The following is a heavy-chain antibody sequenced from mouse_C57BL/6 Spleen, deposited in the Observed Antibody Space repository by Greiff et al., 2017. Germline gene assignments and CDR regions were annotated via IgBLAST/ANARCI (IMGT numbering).Heavy chain of an antibody. CDR2: IDPSDSYT. D-gene: IGHD2-2*01. V-gene: IGHV1-59*01. J-gene: IGHJ1*03. Sequence: QVQLQQPGAELVRPGTSVKLSCKASGYTFTSYWMHWVKQRPGQGLEWIGVIDPSDSYTNYNQKFKGKATLTVDTSSSTAYMQLSSLTSEDSAVYYCARETMVTTGYFGVWGTGTTVTVSS. CDR3: ARETMVTTGYFGV. CDR1: GYTFTSYW.